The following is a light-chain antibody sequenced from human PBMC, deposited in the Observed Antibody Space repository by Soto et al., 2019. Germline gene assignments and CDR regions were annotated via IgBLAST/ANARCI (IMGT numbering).Light chain of an antibody. J-gene: IGKJ1*01. V-gene: IGKV1-8*01. CDR3: QQYYSCPRT. Sequence: AIQMTQSPSSFSASTGDRVTITCRASQSISSYVAWYQQKPGKAPKLLIYASSTLQSGVPARFSGSGSGTDFTLTISCLQSEDFATYYCQQYYSCPRTFGQGTKVDIK. CDR1: QSISSY. CDR2: ASS.